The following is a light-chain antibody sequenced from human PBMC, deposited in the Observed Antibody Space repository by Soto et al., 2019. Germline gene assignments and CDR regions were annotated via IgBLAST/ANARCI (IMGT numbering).Light chain of an antibody. V-gene: IGKV1-39*01. CDR3: QQSYSTPPVT. CDR2: AAS. CDR1: QSISSY. J-gene: IGKJ1*01. Sequence: DIQMTQSPSSLSASVGDRVTITCRASQSISSYLNWYQQKPGKAPKLLIYAASSLQSGVPSRFSGSGSGTDFTLTISSLQPEDFATYYCQQSYSTPPVTFGQGIKVEIK.